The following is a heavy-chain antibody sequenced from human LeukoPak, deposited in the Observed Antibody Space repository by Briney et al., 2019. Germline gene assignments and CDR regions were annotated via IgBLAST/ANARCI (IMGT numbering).Heavy chain of an antibody. J-gene: IGHJ3*02. V-gene: IGHV1-2*02. D-gene: IGHD6-19*01. CDR2: INPNSGGT. CDR3: ARDEGIAVAGRRGAFDI. Sequence: ASVKVSCKASGYTFTGYYMHWVRQAPGQGLEWMGWINPNSGGTNYAQKFQGRVTMTRDTSISTAYMELSRLRPDDTAVYYCARDEGIAVAGRRGAFDIWGQGTMVTVSS. CDR1: GYTFTGYY.